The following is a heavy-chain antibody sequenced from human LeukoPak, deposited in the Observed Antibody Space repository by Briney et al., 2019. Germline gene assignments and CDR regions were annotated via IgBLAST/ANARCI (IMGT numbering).Heavy chain of an antibody. V-gene: IGHV3-15*01. Sequence: GGSLRPSCAASAFTFSDAWMTWVRQAPGKGREWVGRIKSKTDGGTTDYAAPVKGRFTISRDDSKNTLYLQMNSLKTEDTAVYYCTTGSRLRYSDYWGQGTLVTVSS. J-gene: IGHJ4*02. D-gene: IGHD3-9*01. CDR1: AFTFSDAW. CDR2: IKSKTDGGTT. CDR3: TTGSRLRYSDY.